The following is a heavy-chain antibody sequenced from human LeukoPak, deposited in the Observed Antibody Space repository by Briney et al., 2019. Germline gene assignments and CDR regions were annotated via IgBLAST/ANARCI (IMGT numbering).Heavy chain of an antibody. CDR3: AKGGGFGGTMTSYYYMDV. CDR2: ISGSGGST. D-gene: IGHD1-26*01. V-gene: IGHV3-23*01. Sequence: GGSLRLSCAASGFTFSSYAMSWVRQAPGKGLEWVSAISGSGGSTYYADSVKGRFTISRDNSKNTLYLQMNSLRAEDTAVYYCAKGGGFGGTMTSYYYMDVWGKGTTVTVSS. CDR1: GFTFSSYA. J-gene: IGHJ6*03.